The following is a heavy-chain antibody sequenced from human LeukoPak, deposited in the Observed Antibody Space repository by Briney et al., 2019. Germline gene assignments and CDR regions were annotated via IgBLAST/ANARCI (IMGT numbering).Heavy chain of an antibody. Sequence: SVKVSCKASGGTFSNYAISWLRQAPGQGLEWMGGIIPIFGTANYAQKLQDRVTLSMEESTSTAYMELSSLRSEDTAVYYCARGPTDYYMDVWGTGTTVTVSS. CDR1: GGTFSNYA. CDR2: IIPIFGTA. V-gene: IGHV1-69*05. CDR3: ARGPTDYYMDV. J-gene: IGHJ6*03.